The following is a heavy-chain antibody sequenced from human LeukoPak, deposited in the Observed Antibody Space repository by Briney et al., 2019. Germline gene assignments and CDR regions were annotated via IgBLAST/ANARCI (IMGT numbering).Heavy chain of an antibody. D-gene: IGHD6-19*01. Sequence: PSETLSLTCSVSGGSISSSDYYWGWLRQPPGKGLEWIRTMFYNGATKSNPSLSSRVTMSIDTSKNQFSLKLRSVTAADTAVYYCAREARFALPVVGSGDYWGQGTLVTVSS. J-gene: IGHJ4*02. V-gene: IGHV4-39*07. CDR3: AREARFALPVVGSGDY. CDR2: MFYNGAT. CDR1: GGSISSSDYY.